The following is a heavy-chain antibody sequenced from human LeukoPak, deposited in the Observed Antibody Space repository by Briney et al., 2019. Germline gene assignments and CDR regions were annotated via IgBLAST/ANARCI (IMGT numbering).Heavy chain of an antibody. V-gene: IGHV3-30-3*01. J-gene: IGHJ4*02. D-gene: IGHD3-22*01. CDR3: ARLAWGGGYYYGVDY. Sequence: PGRSLRLSCAASGFTFSSYAMHWARQAPGKGLEWVAVISYDGSNKYYADSVKGRFTISRDNSKNTLYLQMNSLRAEDTAVYYCARLAWGGGYYYGVDYWGQGTLVTVSS. CDR1: GFTFSSYA. CDR2: ISYDGSNK.